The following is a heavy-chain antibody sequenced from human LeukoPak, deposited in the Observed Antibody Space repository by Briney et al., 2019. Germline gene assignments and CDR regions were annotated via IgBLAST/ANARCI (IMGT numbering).Heavy chain of an antibody. D-gene: IGHD3-10*01. J-gene: IGHJ5*02. V-gene: IGHV4-59*11. CDR2: IYYSGST. CDR1: GGSISSHY. CDR3: ARVMGYGSGSYYPRFDP. Sequence: SETLSLTCTVSGGSISSHYWSWIRQPPGKGLEWIGYIYYSGSTNYNPSLKSRVTLSVDTSKNQFSLKLSSVTAADTAVYYCARVMGYGSGSYYPRFDPWGQGTLVTVSS.